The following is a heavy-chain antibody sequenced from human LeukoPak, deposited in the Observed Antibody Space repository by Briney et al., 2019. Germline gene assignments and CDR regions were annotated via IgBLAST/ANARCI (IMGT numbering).Heavy chain of an antibody. J-gene: IGHJ6*03. V-gene: IGHV3-7*01. CDR2: IKQDESER. CDR1: GFTVSSNY. CDR3: ARLSAYYYGSYFYYYMDV. Sequence: PGGSLRLSCAASGFTVSSNYMTWVRQSPGKGPEWVANIKQDESERYTVDSVKGRFTISRDNAKNSVYLQMNSLRAEDTALYYCARLSAYYYGSYFYYYMDVWGKGTTVTVSS. D-gene: IGHD3-10*01.